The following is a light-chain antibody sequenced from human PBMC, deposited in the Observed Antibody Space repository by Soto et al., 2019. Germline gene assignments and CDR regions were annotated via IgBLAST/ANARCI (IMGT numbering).Light chain of an antibody. V-gene: IGLV3-21*02. CDR3: QVWDSSSDHPNVV. CDR1: NIGSKS. J-gene: IGLJ2*01. CDR2: DDS. Sequence: SYELTQPPSVSVAPGQTARITSGGNNIGSKSVHWYQQKPGQAPVLVVYDDSDRPSGMPERFSGSNSGNTATLTISRVEAGDEADYYCQVWDSSSDHPNVVFGGGTKLTVL.